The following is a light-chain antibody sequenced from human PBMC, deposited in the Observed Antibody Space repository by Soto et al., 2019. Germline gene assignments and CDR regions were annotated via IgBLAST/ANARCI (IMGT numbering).Light chain of an antibody. CDR1: NSNIGAGYD. Sequence: QSVLTQPPSVSGAPGQTVTISCTGSNSNIGAGYDVHWYQQLPGSAPKLLIYDNTNRPSGVPERISGSKSGTSASLAITGLQAEDEADYYCQSGSIFGGGTKVTVL. V-gene: IGLV1-40*01. J-gene: IGLJ2*01. CDR3: QSGSI. CDR2: DNT.